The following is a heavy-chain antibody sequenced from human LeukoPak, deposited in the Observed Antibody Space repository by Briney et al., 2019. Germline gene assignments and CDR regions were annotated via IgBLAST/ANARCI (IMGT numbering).Heavy chain of an antibody. CDR2: INPNSGGT. CDR3: ARVGEWEPPGFVGV. D-gene: IGHD1-26*01. CDR1: GYTFTGYY. Sequence: ASVKVSCKASGYTFTGYYMHRVRQAPGQGLEWMGWINPNSGGTNYAQKFQGRVTMTRDTSISTAYMELSRLRSDDTAVYYCARVGEWEPPGFVGVWGKGTTVTVSS. J-gene: IGHJ6*04. V-gene: IGHV1-2*02.